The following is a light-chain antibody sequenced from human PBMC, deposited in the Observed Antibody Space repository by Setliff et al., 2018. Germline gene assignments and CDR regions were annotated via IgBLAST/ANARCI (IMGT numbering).Light chain of an antibody. Sequence: QSVLTQPPSASGSPGQSITMSCSGTRSDIGGYKYVSWYQQHPGKAPKLIIYDVTNRPSEISNRFSGSKSGQTASLTISGLEAEDEADYYCASYSSSSHVVFGGGTKVTVL. CDR3: ASYSSSSHVV. V-gene: IGLV2-14*03. CDR1: RSDIGGYKY. CDR2: DVT. J-gene: IGLJ2*01.